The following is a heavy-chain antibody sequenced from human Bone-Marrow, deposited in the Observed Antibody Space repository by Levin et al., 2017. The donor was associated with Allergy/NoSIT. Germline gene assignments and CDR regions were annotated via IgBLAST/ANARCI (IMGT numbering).Heavy chain of an antibody. CDR1: GYTFTSYY. D-gene: IGHD6-13*01. Sequence: GESLKISCKASGYTFTSYYMHWVRQAPGQGLEWMGIINPSGGSTSYAQKFQGRVTMTRDTSTSTVYMELSSLRSEDTAVYYCAREGGRAAAGYYYYYGMDVWGQGTTVTVSS. CDR2: INPSGGST. CDR3: AREGGRAAAGYYYYYGMDV. J-gene: IGHJ6*02. V-gene: IGHV1-46*01.